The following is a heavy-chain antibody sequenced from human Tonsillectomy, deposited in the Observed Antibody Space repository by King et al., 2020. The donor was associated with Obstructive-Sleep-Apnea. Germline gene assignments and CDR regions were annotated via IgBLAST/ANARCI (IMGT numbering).Heavy chain of an antibody. Sequence: QLVQSGAGVKKPGASMKVSCKASGYTFTDYHCHWVRQAPGQGLEWMGGINPKSGGTKYGQKFQGRVTMTRDTSISTAYMELSSLRYDDTAVYFCARDDGYRYGYVYFDQWGQGTQVTVSS. V-gene: IGHV1-2*02. J-gene: IGHJ4*02. D-gene: IGHD5-18*01. CDR1: GYTFTDYH. CDR2: INPKSGGT. CDR3: ARDDGYRYGYVYFDQ.